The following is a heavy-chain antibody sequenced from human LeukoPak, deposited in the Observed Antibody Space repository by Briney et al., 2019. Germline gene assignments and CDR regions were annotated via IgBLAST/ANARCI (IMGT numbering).Heavy chain of an antibody. J-gene: IGHJ5*02. Sequence: SETLSLTCAVYGGSFSGHYWSWIRQPPGKGLEWIGEINHSGSTNYNPSLKSRVTISVDTSKNQFSLKLSSVTAADTAVYYCARARWYCTNGVCYRSWFDPWGQGTLVTVSS. CDR1: GGSFSGHY. V-gene: IGHV4-34*01. CDR3: ARARWYCTNGVCYRSWFDP. D-gene: IGHD2-8*01. CDR2: INHSGST.